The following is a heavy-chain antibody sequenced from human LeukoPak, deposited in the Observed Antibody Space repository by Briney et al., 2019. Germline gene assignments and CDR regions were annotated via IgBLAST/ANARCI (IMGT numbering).Heavy chain of an antibody. J-gene: IGHJ5*02. CDR3: ARDRLPRSITMLVVGWFDP. V-gene: IGHV1-2*02. CDR1: GYTFTGYY. D-gene: IGHD3-22*01. CDR2: INPNSGGT. Sequence: ASVKVSCKASGYTFTGYYMHWVRQAPGQGLEWMGWINPNSGGTNYAQKFQGRVTMTRDTSISTAYMELSRLRSDDTAVYYCARDRLPRSITMLVVGWFDPWGQGTLVTVSS.